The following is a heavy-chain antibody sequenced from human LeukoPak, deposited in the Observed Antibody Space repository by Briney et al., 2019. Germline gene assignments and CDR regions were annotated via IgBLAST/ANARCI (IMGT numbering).Heavy chain of an antibody. Sequence: KPSETLSLTCTVSGGSIRSSYYYWGWIRQPPGKGLEWIGSIYYSGTTYYNPSLKSRVTISVNTSKNQFSLKLNSVTAADTAVYYCARPHNFGVVIPGWFDPWGQGTLVTVSS. V-gene: IGHV4-39*01. J-gene: IGHJ5*02. CDR1: GGSIRSSYYY. D-gene: IGHD3-3*01. CDR3: ARPHNFGVVIPGWFDP. CDR2: IYYSGTT.